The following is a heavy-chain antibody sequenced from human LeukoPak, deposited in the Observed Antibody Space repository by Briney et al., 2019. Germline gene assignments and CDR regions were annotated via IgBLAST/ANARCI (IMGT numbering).Heavy chain of an antibody. Sequence: GASVKVSCRVSGDTLTEISIHRVRQTPGKGLEWMGGLHPEDREVIYAQKFQGRVTMTEDSSTDTAYMDLRSLRSEDTAVYYCATAEQLVWGQGTLVTVSS. J-gene: IGHJ4*02. CDR3: ATAEQLV. CDR2: LHPEDREV. D-gene: IGHD6-6*01. CDR1: GDTLTEIS. V-gene: IGHV1-24*01.